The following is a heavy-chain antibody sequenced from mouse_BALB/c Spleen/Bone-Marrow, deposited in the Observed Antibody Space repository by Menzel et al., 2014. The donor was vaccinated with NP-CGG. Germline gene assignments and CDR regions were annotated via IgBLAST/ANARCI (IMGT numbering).Heavy chain of an antibody. CDR1: GYTFTSYW. J-gene: IGHJ1*01. Sequence: LVESGAELAKPGAPVKMSCKASGYTFTSYWMHWVKQRPGQGLEWIGYINPSTGYTEYNLKFKDKATLTADKSSSTAYMQLSSLTSEDSAVYYCARRDYWYFDVWGAGTTVTVSS. CDR2: INPSTGYT. CDR3: ARRDYWYFDV. V-gene: IGHV1-7*01.